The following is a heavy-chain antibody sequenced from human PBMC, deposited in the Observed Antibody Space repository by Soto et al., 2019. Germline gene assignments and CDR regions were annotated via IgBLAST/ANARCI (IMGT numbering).Heavy chain of an antibody. Sequence: SETLSLTCTVSGGSISSYYWSWIRQPPGKGLEWIGYIYYSGSTNYSPSLKSRVTTSVDTSKNQFSLKLSSVTAADTAVYYCASDIAVAGTNYYYYGMDVWGQGTTVTVSS. CDR3: ASDIAVAGTNYYYYGMDV. D-gene: IGHD6-19*01. CDR2: IYYSGST. J-gene: IGHJ6*02. CDR1: GGSISSYY. V-gene: IGHV4-59*01.